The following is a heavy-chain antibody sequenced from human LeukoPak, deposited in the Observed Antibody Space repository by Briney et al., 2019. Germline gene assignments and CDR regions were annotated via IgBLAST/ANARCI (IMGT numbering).Heavy chain of an antibody. CDR2: ISGSGGST. Sequence: GGSLRLSCAASGFTFSNAWMSWVRQAPGKGLEWVSAISGSGGSTYYADSVKGRFTISRDNSKNTLYLQMNSLRAEDTAVYYCARSTESELLWFGELHFDYWGQGTLVTVSS. D-gene: IGHD3-10*01. CDR3: ARSTESELLWFGELHFDY. CDR1: GFTFSNAW. V-gene: IGHV3-23*01. J-gene: IGHJ4*02.